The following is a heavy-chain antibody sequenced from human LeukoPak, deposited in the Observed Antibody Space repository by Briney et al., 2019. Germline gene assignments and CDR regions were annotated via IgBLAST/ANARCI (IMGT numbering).Heavy chain of an antibody. CDR2: IYYTGST. CDR3: ARHESGREPWFDP. V-gene: IGHV4-59*08. CDR1: GDSIGTYY. J-gene: IGHJ5*02. Sequence: PSETLSLTCTVSGDSIGTYYWNWIRQPPGRGLEWIAYIYYTGSTNYNPSLKSRVTISVDTSKNQFSLKLSSVTAADTAVYYCARHESGREPWFDPWGQGTLVTVSS. D-gene: IGHD1-14*01.